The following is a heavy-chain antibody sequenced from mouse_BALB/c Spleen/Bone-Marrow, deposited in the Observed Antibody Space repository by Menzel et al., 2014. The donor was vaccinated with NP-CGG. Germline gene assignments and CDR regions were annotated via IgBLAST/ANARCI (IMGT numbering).Heavy chain of an antibody. CDR2: IDPETGGT. J-gene: IGHJ4*01. V-gene: IGHV1-15*01. D-gene: IGHD4-1*01. Sequence: LVESGAELVRPGASVTLSCKASGYTFTDYEMHWVKQTPVHGLEWIGAIDPETGGTAYNQKYKGNATLTADKSSSTAYMELRSLTSEDSAVYYCTRHWDYAMDYWGQGTSVTVSS. CDR3: TRHWDYAMDY. CDR1: GYTFTDYE.